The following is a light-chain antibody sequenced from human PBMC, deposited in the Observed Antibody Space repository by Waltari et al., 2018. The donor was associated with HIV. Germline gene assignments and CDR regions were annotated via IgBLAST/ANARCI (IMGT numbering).Light chain of an antibody. J-gene: IGLJ1*01. CDR2: KNL. CDR3: VGWDSSLSAYV. V-gene: IGLV1-47*01. CDR1: SSNIENDN. Sequence: QSFLTQPPSASGTPGQTVTISCSGSSSNIENDNVYWYQPLPGMTPKLPIYKNLLRPSGVPDRFAASKSGTSASLTISGLRSADEADYYCVGWDSSLSAYVFGAGTKVAVL.